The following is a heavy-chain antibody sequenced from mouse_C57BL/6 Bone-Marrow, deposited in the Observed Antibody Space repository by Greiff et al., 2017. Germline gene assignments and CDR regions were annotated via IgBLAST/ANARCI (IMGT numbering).Heavy chain of an antibody. V-gene: IGHV5-6*01. CDR1: GFTFSSYG. CDR2: ISSGGSYT. Sequence: EVKLMESGGDLVKPGGSLKLSCAASGFTFSSYGMSWVRQTPDKRLEWVATISSGGSYTYYPDSVKGRFTISRDNAKNTLYLQMSSLKSEDTAMYYCARNFFFDYWGQGTTLTVSS. J-gene: IGHJ2*01. CDR3: ARNFFFDY.